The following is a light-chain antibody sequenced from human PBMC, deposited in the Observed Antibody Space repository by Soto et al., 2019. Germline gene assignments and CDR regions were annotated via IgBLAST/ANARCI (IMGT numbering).Light chain of an antibody. Sequence: DIQMTQSPATLSASARDRVTITCRASQTISSWLAWFQQRPGRARKFLIYKASSLKIGVRLRFSGSGSGTQFTLTNSSLQHDDFATYYSQQSIGQGTKVDIK. J-gene: IGKJ1*01. V-gene: IGKV1-5*03. CDR1: QTISSW. CDR2: KAS. CDR3: QQS.